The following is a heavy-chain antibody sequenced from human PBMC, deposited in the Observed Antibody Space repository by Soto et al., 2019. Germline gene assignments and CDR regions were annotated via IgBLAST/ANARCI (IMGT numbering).Heavy chain of an antibody. J-gene: IGHJ6*02. CDR3: AMGDYDFWSGPYYGMDV. V-gene: IGHV3-30*03. D-gene: IGHD3-3*01. CDR1: GFTFSSYG. CDR2: ISYDGSNK. Sequence: QVQLVESGGGVVQPGRSLRLSCAASGFTFSSYGMHWVRQAPGKGLEWVAVISYDGSNKYYADSVKGRFTISRDNSKNXXYLQMNSRRAEDTAVYYCAMGDYDFWSGPYYGMDVWGQGTTVTVSS.